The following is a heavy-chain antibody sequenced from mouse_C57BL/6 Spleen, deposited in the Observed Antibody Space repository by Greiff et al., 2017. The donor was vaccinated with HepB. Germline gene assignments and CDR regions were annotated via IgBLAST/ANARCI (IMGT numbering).Heavy chain of an antibody. V-gene: IGHV5-17*01. CDR1: GFTFSDYG. CDR2: ISSGSSTI. Sequence: EVKLVESGGGLVKPGGSLKLSCAASGFTFSDYGMHWVRQAPEKGLEWVAYISSGSSTIYYADTVKGRFTISRDNAKNTLFLQMTSLRSEDTAMYYCARTDYDGWYFDVWGTGNTVTVAS. J-gene: IGHJ1*03. D-gene: IGHD2-4*01. CDR3: ARTDYDGWYFDV.